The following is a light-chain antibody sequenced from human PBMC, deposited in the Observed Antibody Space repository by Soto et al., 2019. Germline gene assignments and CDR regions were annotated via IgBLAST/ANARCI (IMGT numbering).Light chain of an antibody. V-gene: IGKV1-39*01. CDR1: QTIRNY. CDR3: QKSYSAPLT. CDR2: GAS. J-gene: IGKJ4*01. Sequence: DIQMTQSPSSLSASVGDRVTITCRASQTIRNYLNWYQQKPGKAPRLLIYGASSLQSGVPSRFSGSGSGTDFTLTISTLQPEDFATYDCQKSYSAPLTFGGGTKVVIK.